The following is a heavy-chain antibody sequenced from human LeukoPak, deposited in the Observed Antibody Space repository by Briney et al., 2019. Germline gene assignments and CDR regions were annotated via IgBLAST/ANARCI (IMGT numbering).Heavy chain of an antibody. CDR2: IYYSGTT. CDR3: ASTKSYDSSGYPGDD. V-gene: IGHV4-39*01. J-gene: IGHJ4*02. D-gene: IGHD3-22*01. Sequence: PSETLSLTCTVSGGSISSSSYYWGWLRQPPGKGLEWLGSIYYSGTTYYNPSRKSRVTISVDTSKDQFSLKLSSVTAADTAVYYCASTKSYDSSGYPGDDWGQGTLVIVSS. CDR1: GGSISSSSYY.